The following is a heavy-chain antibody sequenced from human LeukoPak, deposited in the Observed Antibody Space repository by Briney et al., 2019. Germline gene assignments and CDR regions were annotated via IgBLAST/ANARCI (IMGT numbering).Heavy chain of an antibody. Sequence: GGSLRLSCAASGFTFWSYGMHWVRQAPGKGLEWVAVISYDGSNKYYADSVKGRFTISRDNSKNTLYLQMNSLRAEDTAVYYCARRISYYDSSGQMGYAFDIWGQGTMVTVSS. D-gene: IGHD3-22*01. J-gene: IGHJ3*02. V-gene: IGHV3-30*03. CDR2: ISYDGSNK. CDR1: GFTFWSYG. CDR3: ARRISYYDSSGQMGYAFDI.